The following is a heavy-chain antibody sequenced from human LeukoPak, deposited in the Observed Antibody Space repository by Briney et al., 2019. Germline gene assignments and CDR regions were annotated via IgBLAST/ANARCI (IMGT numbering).Heavy chain of an antibody. CDR3: AKDLGYDYVWGEGNLYDY. D-gene: IGHD3-16*01. V-gene: IGHV3-23*01. CDR2: ISGSGDKT. J-gene: IGHJ4*02. CDR1: GFTFSSYG. Sequence: GGSLRLSCEASGFTFSSYGMSWVRQAPGKGLEWVSVISGSGDKTDYADSVKGRFTISRDNSKNTLYLQMNSLRVEDTAVYYCAKDLGYDYVWGEGNLYDYWGQGILVTVSS.